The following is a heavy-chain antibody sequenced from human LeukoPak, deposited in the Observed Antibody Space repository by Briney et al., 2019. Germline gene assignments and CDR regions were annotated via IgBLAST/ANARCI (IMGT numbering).Heavy chain of an antibody. J-gene: IGHJ6*02. CDR3: ARDPGSLPAAIGYCYYGMDV. CDR1: GFIFENYA. V-gene: IGHV3-9*01. D-gene: IGHD2-2*02. Sequence: GGSLRLSCAASGFIFENYAMHWVRQAPGKGLEWVSGISWNSGRIDYADSVNVRFTISRDNAKTSLYLQMNSLKTEDTALYYCARDPGSLPAAIGYCYYGMDVWGQGTTVTVSS. CDR2: ISWNSGRI.